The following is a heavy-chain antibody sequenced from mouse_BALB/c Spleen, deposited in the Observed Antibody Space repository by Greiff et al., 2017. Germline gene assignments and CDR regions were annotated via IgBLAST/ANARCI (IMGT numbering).Heavy chain of an antibody. D-gene: IGHD1-2*01. Sequence: QLKQSGAELVRPGALVKLSCKASGFNIKDYYMHWVKQRPEQGLEWIGWIDPENGNTIYDPKFQGKASITADTSSNTAYLQLSSLTSEDTAVYYCARGGTTAGAWFAYWGQGTLVTVSA. CDR1: GFNIKDYY. J-gene: IGHJ3*01. V-gene: IGHV14-1*02. CDR3: ARGGTTAGAWFAY. CDR2: IDPENGNT.